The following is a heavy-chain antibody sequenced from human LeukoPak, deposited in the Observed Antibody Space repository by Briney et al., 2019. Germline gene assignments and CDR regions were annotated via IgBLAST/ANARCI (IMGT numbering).Heavy chain of an antibody. CDR3: ARPDSSSPYYYYGMDV. CDR2: FDPEDGET. CDR1: GYTLTELS. V-gene: IGHV1-24*01. D-gene: IGHD6-6*01. J-gene: IGHJ6*02. Sequence: ASVKVSCKVSGYTLTELSMHWVRQAPGKGLEWMGGFDPEDGETIYAQKFQGRVTMTEDTSTDTAYMELSSLRSEDAAVYYCARPDSSSPYYYYGMDVWGQGTTVTVSS.